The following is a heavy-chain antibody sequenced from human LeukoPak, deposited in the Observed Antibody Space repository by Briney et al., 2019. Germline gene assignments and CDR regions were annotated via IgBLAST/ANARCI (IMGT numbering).Heavy chain of an antibody. D-gene: IGHD6-19*01. CDR1: GFTFTTNW. CDR3: ASLYSSGWYSGFDY. Sequence: GESLKISCRYSGFTFTTNWIGWVRQMPGKGLEWMGIIYPGDSDTRYSPSFQGQVTISADKSISTAYLQWSSLKASDTAMYYCASLYSSGWYSGFDYWGQGTLVTVSS. CDR2: IYPGDSDT. J-gene: IGHJ4*02. V-gene: IGHV5-51*01.